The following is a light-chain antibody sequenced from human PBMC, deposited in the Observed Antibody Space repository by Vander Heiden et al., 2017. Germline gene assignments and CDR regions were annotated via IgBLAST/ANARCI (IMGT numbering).Light chain of an antibody. CDR1: QSLLHSNGYNY. CDR3: KQALPTPKT. V-gene: IGKV2-28*01. Sequence: DILMTQSPLSLPVTPGEPASISCRSSQSLLHSNGYNYLDWYLQKPGQSPQLLIYLGSNRASGVPDRFSGSGSGTDFTLKISSVEAEDVGVYYCKQALPTPKTFGQGTKLEIK. CDR2: LGS. J-gene: IGKJ1*01.